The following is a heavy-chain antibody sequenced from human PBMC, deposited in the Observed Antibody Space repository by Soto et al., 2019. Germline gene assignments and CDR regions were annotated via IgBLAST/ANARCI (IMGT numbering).Heavy chain of an antibody. CDR1: GFTFSSYA. V-gene: IGHV3-23*01. CDR2: ISGSGGRT. Sequence: EVQLLESGGGMVQPGGSLRLSCAASGFTFSSYAMSWVRQAPGKGLEWVSAISGSGGRTYYADSVKARFTISRDNSKNMMYLEMNSLRVEDTAVYYCARNVGGNSVWGQGTLVTVSS. CDR3: ARNVGGNSV. D-gene: IGHD3-10*01. J-gene: IGHJ4*02.